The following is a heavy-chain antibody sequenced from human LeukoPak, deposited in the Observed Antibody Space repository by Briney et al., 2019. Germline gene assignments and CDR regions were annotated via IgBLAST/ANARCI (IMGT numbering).Heavy chain of an antibody. V-gene: IGHV6-1*01. CDR2: TYYRSKWYN. D-gene: IGHD3-10*01. CDR1: GDSVSSNSAA. Sequence: SQTLSLTCAISGDSVSSNSAAWNWIRQSPSRGLEWLGRTYYRSKWYNDYAVSVKSRMTINPDTSKNQFSLQLNSVTPEDTAVYYCARAGLLWFGELLFGMDVWGQGTTVTVSS. CDR3: ARAGLLWFGELLFGMDV. J-gene: IGHJ6*02.